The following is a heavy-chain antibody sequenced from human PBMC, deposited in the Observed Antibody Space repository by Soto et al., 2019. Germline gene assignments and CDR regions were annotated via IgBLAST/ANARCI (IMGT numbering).Heavy chain of an antibody. CDR2: ISYDGSNK. J-gene: IGHJ6*02. Sequence: PGGSLRLSCAASGFTFSSYGMHWVRQAPGKGLEWVAVISYDGSNKYYADSVKGRFTISRDNSNYTLYLQMNSLRAEDTAVYYCATPYGGNFTYYYGMDVWGQGTTVTAP. CDR3: ATPYGGNFTYYYGMDV. D-gene: IGHD2-21*02. CDR1: GFTFSSYG. V-gene: IGHV3-30*03.